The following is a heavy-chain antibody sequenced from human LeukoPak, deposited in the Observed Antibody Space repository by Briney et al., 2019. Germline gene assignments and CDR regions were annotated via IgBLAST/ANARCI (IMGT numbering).Heavy chain of an antibody. CDR1: GFTFGDYA. Sequence: GGSLRLSCTASGFTFGDYAMSWVRQAPGKGLEWVGFIRSKAYGGTTEYAASVKGRFTISRDDSKSIAYLQMNSLKTEDTAVYYCARTPYDYGDYGWFDPWGQGTLVTVSS. J-gene: IGHJ5*02. V-gene: IGHV3-49*04. D-gene: IGHD4-17*01. CDR3: ARTPYDYGDYGWFDP. CDR2: IRSKAYGGTT.